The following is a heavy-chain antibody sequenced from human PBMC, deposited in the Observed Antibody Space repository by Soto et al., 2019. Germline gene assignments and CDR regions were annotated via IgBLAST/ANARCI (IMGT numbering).Heavy chain of an antibody. D-gene: IGHD5-12*01. CDR3: TRDISGYDSNWFDP. J-gene: IGHJ5*02. CDR1: GGMFSTFG. Sequence: QVQLVQSGAEVKKTGSSVKVSCKASGGMFSTFGFSWVRQAPGQGPEWIGGIIPILTTPNYAERFQGRVTIVADELTTTVYMEMSSLRSDDTGIYYCTRDISGYDSNWFDPWGQGTLVTVSS. V-gene: IGHV1-69*01. CDR2: IIPILTTP.